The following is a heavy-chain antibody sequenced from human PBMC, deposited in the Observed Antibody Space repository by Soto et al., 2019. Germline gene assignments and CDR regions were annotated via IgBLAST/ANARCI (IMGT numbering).Heavy chain of an antibody. V-gene: IGHV3-33*01. CDR2: MWFDESDK. CDR3: GRAAGNGYSVDY. D-gene: IGHD2-15*01. J-gene: IGHJ4*02. CDR1: RLTFNTFA. Sequence: QVHLVESGGGVVQPGRSLRLSCVVSRLTFNTFAFHWVRQPPGKGLEWVAFMWFDESDKFYADSVQGRFTISRDNSKNTLYLQMHNLRVEDTAVYYCGRAAGNGYSVDYWGQGTLVTVSS.